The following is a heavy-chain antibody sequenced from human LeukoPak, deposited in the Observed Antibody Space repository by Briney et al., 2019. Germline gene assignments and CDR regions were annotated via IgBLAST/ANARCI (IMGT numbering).Heavy chain of an antibody. CDR3: ARALPAASHTSFDY. Sequence: GGSLRLSCSASGFTVSDNYMSWVRQAPGKGLEWVSIIYSTGNTFYADSVKGRFTISRDISKNTLYLQMNSLRAEDTAIFYCARALPAASHTSFDYWGQGALVTVSS. CDR1: GFTVSDNY. D-gene: IGHD2-2*01. J-gene: IGHJ4*02. CDR2: IYSTGNT. V-gene: IGHV3-66*01.